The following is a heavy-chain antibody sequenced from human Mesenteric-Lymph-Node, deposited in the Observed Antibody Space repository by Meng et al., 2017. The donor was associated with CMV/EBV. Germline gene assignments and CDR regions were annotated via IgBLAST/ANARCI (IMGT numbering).Heavy chain of an antibody. CDR3: ARVGAYYDFWRGYGYFDY. D-gene: IGHD3-3*01. Sequence: GSLRLSCTVSGGSISSSSYYWGWIRQPPGKGLEWIGNIYYSGRTYYNPSLKSRDTISVDTSKYQFSLKLSSVTAADTAVYYCARVGAYYDFWRGYGYFDYWGQGTLVTVSS. J-gene: IGHJ4*02. CDR2: IYYSGRT. V-gene: IGHV4-39*01. CDR1: GGSISSSSYY.